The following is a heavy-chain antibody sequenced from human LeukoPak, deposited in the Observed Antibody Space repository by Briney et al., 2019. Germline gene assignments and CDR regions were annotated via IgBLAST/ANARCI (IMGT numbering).Heavy chain of an antibody. Sequence: ASVKVSCKASGGTFSSYAISWVRQAPGQGLEWMGWIGAYNGNTNYAQKLQGRVTMTTDTSTSTAYMELRSLRSDDTAVYYCARSGYYVANWFDPWGQGTLVTVSS. CDR2: IGAYNGNT. D-gene: IGHD3-10*02. J-gene: IGHJ5*02. CDR3: ARSGYYVANWFDP. CDR1: GGTFSSYA. V-gene: IGHV1-18*01.